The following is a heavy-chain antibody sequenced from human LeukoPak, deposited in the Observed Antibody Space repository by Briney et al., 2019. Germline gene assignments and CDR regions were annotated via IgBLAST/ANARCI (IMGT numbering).Heavy chain of an antibody. CDR1: GFTFSSYA. Sequence: GGSLRLSCAASGFTFSSYAMHWVCQAPGKGLEWVAVISYDGSNKYYADSVKGRFTISRDNSKNTLYLQMNSLRAEDTAVYYCARDRVRPPTRAVMFYYYYGMDVWGQGTTVTVSS. CDR3: ARDRVRPPTRAVMFYYYYGMDV. J-gene: IGHJ6*02. CDR2: ISYDGSNK. D-gene: IGHD3-10*02. V-gene: IGHV3-30-3*01.